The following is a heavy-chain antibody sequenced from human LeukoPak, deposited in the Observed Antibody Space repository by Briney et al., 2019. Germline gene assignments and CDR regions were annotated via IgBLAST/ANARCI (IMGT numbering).Heavy chain of an antibody. Sequence: GALVKVSCKASGGIFSSYAISWVRQAPGQGLEWMGRIIPILGIANYAQKFQGRVTITADKSTSTAYMELSSLRPEDTAVYYCAREMATNYFDYWGQGTLVTVSS. CDR1: GGIFSSYA. J-gene: IGHJ4*02. D-gene: IGHD5-24*01. CDR2: IIPILGIA. V-gene: IGHV1-69*04. CDR3: AREMATNYFDY.